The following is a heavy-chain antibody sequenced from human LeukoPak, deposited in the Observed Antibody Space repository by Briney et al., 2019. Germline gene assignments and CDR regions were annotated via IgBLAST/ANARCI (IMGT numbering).Heavy chain of an antibody. CDR2: IIPILDIA. CDR1: GGTFSSYA. D-gene: IGHD5-24*01. Sequence: SVKVSCKASGGTFSSYALNWVRQAPGQGLEWMGRIIPILDIANSAQKFQGRVTITADKSASTAYMELSSLRSEDTAVYYCARRGDGYNYDAFDIWGQGTMVTVSS. J-gene: IGHJ3*02. V-gene: IGHV1-69*04. CDR3: ARRGDGYNYDAFDI.